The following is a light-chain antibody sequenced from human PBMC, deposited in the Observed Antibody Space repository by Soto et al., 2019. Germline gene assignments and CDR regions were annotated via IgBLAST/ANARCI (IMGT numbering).Light chain of an antibody. V-gene: IGKV1D-12*01. CDR3: QQANSFPFI. CDR2: GAS. Sequence: IPMTLKPYSVSASVGDRVTITCRASRDISTWLAWYQQKPGKAPKLLIYGASNLQSGVPSRFSGRGSGTDFTLTISSLQPEDFGTYYCQQANSFPFIFAQGTKVDIK. J-gene: IGKJ2*01. CDR1: RDISTW.